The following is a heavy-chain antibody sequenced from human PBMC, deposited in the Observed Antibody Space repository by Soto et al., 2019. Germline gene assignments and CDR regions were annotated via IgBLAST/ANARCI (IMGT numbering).Heavy chain of an antibody. CDR2: ISGSGGST. D-gene: IGHD2-2*01. Sequence: EVQLLESGGGLVQPGGSLRLSCAASGFTFSSYAMSWVRQAPVKGLEWVSAISGSGGSTYYADSVKGRFTISRDNSKNTLYLPMNSLRAEDTAVYYCAKGRGYCTSTSCYVGSDYWGQGTLVTVSS. CDR3: AKGRGYCTSTSCYVGSDY. V-gene: IGHV3-23*01. J-gene: IGHJ4*02. CDR1: GFTFSSYA.